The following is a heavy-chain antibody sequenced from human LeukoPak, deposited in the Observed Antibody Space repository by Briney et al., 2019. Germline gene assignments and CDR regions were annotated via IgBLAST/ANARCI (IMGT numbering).Heavy chain of an antibody. CDR3: ARDRGFGELFYYFDY. CDR2: IIPIFGTA. V-gene: IGHV1-69*05. Sequence: ASVKVSCKASGGTFSSYAISWVRQAPGPGLEWMGGIIPIFGTANYAQKFQGRVTITTDESTSTAYMELSSLRSEDTAVYYCARDRGFGELFYYFDYWGQGTLVTVSS. J-gene: IGHJ4*02. D-gene: IGHD3-10*01. CDR1: GGTFSSYA.